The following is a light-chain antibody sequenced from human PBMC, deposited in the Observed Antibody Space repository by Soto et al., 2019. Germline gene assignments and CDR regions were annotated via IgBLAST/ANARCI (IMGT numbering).Light chain of an antibody. J-gene: IGKJ1*01. CDR2: WAS. CDR3: QQYYSNPRT. V-gene: IGKV4-1*01. Sequence: IVMTESPDSLAASLGERATFHCKSSQSILYSSNNKKYLAWYQQKQGQPPKLLIYWASTRESGVPDRFSGSGSWTDCTLTISRLQAEDVEVDYCQQYYSNPRTFGQGTKVDIK. CDR1: QSILYSSNNKKY.